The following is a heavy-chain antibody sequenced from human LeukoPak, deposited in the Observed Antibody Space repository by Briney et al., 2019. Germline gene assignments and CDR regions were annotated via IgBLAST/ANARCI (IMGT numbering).Heavy chain of an antibody. CDR3: AKEPRVYSSGWGYDF. CDR1: GYTFTGYY. V-gene: IGHV3-30*18. CDR2: ITYDGRTD. Sequence: SCKASGYTFTGYYMHWVRQAPGKGLEWVAVITYDGRTDYYADSVKGRFTISRDNSKNTLYLQMNSLRAEDTAVYYCAKEPRVYSSGWGYDFWGQGTLVTVSS. J-gene: IGHJ4*02. D-gene: IGHD6-19*01.